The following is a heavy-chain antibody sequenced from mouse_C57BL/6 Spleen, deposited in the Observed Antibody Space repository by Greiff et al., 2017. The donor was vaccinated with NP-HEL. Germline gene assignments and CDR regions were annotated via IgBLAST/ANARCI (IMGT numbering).Heavy chain of an antibody. CDR3: ARARAMDY. Sequence: EVKLMESGPGLVKPSQSLSLPCSVTGYSITSGYYWNWIRQFPGNKLEWMGYISYDGSNNYNPSLKNRISITRDTSKNQFFLKLNSVTTEDTATYYCARARAMDYWGQGTSVTVSS. CDR1: GYSITSGYY. J-gene: IGHJ4*01. V-gene: IGHV3-6*01. CDR2: ISYDGSN.